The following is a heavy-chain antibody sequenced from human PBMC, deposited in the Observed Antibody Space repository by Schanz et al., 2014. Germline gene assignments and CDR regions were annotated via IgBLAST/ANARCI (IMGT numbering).Heavy chain of an antibody. CDR2: ISGSGGST. Sequence: EVQLLESGGGLVQPGGSLRLSCAASGFTFSDYWMSWVRQAPGKGLEWVSAISGSGGSTYYADSVKGRFTISRDNSKNTLYLQMNSLRAEDTAVYYCARDLPRTFLFDYWGQGTLVTVSS. CDR3: ARDLPRTFLFDY. J-gene: IGHJ4*02. CDR1: GFTFSDYW. V-gene: IGHV3-23*01.